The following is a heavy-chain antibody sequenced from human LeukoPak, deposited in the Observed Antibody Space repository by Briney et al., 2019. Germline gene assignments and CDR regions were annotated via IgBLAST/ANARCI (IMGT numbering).Heavy chain of an antibody. D-gene: IGHD6-19*01. Sequence: SETLSLTCTVSGGSISSSSYYWGWIRQPPGKGLEWIGSIYYSGSTYYNPSLKSRVTISVDTSKNQFSLKLSSVTAADTAVYYCARILSSGWWHYFDYWGQGTLVTVSS. CDR3: ARILSSGWWHYFDY. V-gene: IGHV4-39*01. CDR2: IYYSGST. CDR1: GGSISSSSYY. J-gene: IGHJ4*02.